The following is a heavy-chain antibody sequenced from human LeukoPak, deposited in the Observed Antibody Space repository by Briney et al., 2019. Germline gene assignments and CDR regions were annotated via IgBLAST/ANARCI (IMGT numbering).Heavy chain of an antibody. Sequence: ASVKVSCKASGYTLTGYYMHWVRQAPGQGLEWMGRINPNSGGTNYAQKFQGRVTMTRDTSISTAYMELSRLRSDDTAVYYCVAATVTTSDAFDIWGQGTMVTVSS. J-gene: IGHJ3*02. CDR2: INPNSGGT. CDR1: GYTLTGYY. V-gene: IGHV1-2*06. D-gene: IGHD4-17*01. CDR3: VAATVTTSDAFDI.